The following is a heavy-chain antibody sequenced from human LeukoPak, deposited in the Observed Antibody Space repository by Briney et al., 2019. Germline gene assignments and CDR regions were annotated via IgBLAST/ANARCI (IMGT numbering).Heavy chain of an antibody. D-gene: IGHD2-2*01. CDR2: MYYSGNT. V-gene: IGHV4-39*01. CDR3: ARQVSYSTSLLGYYFDY. CDR1: GGSISSTAYY. J-gene: IGHJ4*02. Sequence: KASETLSLTCTVSGGSISSTAYYWGWIRQPPGKGLEWIGSMYYSGNTYYNPSLKSRVTMSVDTHKNQFSLKLTSVTAADTAMFYCARQVSYSTSLLGYYFDYWGQGILVTVSS.